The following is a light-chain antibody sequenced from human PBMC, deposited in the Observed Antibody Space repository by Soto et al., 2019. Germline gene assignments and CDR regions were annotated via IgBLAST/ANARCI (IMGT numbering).Light chain of an antibody. CDR3: TSYTSSSTYV. J-gene: IGLJ1*01. CDR2: EVS. V-gene: IGLV2-14*01. CDR1: SSDVGGYNY. Sequence: QSVLTQPASVSGSPGQSIAISCTGTSSDVGGYNYVSWYQQHPGKPPKLMISEVSNRPSGVSNRFAGSKSGNTASLTISGLQAEDEDDYYCTSYTSSSTYVFGTGTKLTVL.